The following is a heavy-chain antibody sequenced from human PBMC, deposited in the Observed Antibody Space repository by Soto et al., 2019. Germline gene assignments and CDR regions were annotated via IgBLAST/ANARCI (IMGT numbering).Heavy chain of an antibody. CDR2: ISAYNGNT. Sequence: QDQLVQSGVEVKKPGASVKVSCKASGYSFTNYGITWVRQAPGQGFEWMGWISAYNGNTNYAQKFQGRGTMNTDASTSTAYLELRSLRSDDTAVYYCARDRGVAPPVAGNTHYYYYMDVWGKRDHGHRVL. J-gene: IGHJ6*03. CDR1: GYSFTNYG. CDR3: ARDRGVAPPVAGNTHYYYYMDV. V-gene: IGHV1-18*01. D-gene: IGHD6-19*01.